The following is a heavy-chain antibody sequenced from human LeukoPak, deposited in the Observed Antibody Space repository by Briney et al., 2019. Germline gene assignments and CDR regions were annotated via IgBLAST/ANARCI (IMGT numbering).Heavy chain of an antibody. Sequence: KPSETLSLTCAVYGGSFSGYYWSWIRQPPGKGLELIGEINHSGSTNYNPSLKSRVTISVDTSKNQFSLKLSSVTAADTAVYYCARGPRVVALATAMVNPFDYWGQGTLVTVSS. J-gene: IGHJ4*02. CDR1: GGSFSGYY. D-gene: IGHD5-18*01. CDR3: ARGPRVVALATAMVNPFDY. V-gene: IGHV4-34*01. CDR2: INHSGST.